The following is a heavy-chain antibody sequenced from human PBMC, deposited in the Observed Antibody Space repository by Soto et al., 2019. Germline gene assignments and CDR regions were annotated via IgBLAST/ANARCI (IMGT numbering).Heavy chain of an antibody. CDR1: GGSFSSSNYY. Sequence: PSETLSLTCTVSGGSFSSSNYYWGWIRQSPGKGLEWIGNIFYGGGSGLAYYSPSLKSRVTISVDTSKNQFSLNMRSLTAADTAVYFCARRGGGDSLFDSWGQGKLVTVSS. D-gene: IGHD4-17*01. V-gene: IGHV4-39*01. CDR3: ARRGGGDSLFDS. J-gene: IGHJ4*02. CDR2: IFYGGGSGLA.